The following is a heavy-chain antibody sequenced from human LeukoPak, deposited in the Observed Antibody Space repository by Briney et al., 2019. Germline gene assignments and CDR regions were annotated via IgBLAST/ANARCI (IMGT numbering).Heavy chain of an antibody. J-gene: IGHJ4*02. V-gene: IGHV5-51*01. D-gene: IGHD2-2*01. CDR1: GYTFTSYW. CDR3: ARQRYCSSTSCYWEDY. Sequence: GESLKISCQGSGYTFTSYWIGWVRQMPVKGLEWMGSIYPGDSDTRYSPSFQGQVTISADKSISTAYLQWSSLKASDTAMYYCARQRYCSSTSCYWEDYWGQGTLVTVSS. CDR2: IYPGDSDT.